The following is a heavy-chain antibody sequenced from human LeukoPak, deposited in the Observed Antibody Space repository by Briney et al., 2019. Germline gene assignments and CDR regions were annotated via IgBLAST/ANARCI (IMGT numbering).Heavy chain of an antibody. J-gene: IGHJ4*02. Sequence: PGGSLRHSCAASGFTFSSYSMNWVRQAPGKGLEWVSYISSSSTIYYADSVKGRFTISRDNAKNSLYLQMNSLRAEDTAVYYCARDEGWLVSYWGQGTLVTVSS. CDR3: ARDEGWLVSY. CDR1: GFTFSSYS. D-gene: IGHD6-19*01. V-gene: IGHV3-48*04. CDR2: ISSSSTI.